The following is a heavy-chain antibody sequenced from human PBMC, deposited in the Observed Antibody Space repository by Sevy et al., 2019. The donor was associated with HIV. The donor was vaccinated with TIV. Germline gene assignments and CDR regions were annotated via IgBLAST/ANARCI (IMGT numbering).Heavy chain of an antibody. CDR3: AKGFYGAFDP. CDR2: VYYSGST. V-gene: IGHV4-59*03. Sequence: SETLSLTCTVSGGPMTTYYWSWLRQPPGKGLEWIGYVYYSGSTNYNPSLKSRVTISVDTSKNQFSLKLTSETAADTAVYYCAKGFYGAFDPWGQGTLVTVSS. CDR1: GGPMTTYY. J-gene: IGHJ5*02. D-gene: IGHD4-17*01.